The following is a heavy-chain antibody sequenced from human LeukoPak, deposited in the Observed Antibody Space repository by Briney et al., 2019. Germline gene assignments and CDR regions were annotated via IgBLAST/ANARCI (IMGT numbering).Heavy chain of an antibody. J-gene: IGHJ6*03. V-gene: IGHV3-23*01. CDR2: IIGSGGST. D-gene: IGHD3-16*02. Sequence: GGSLRLSCAASGFTFTTYAMNWVRQAPGKGLEWVSAIIGSGGSTYYADSVKGRFTISRDNSKNTLYLQMNSLRAEDTAVYYCAKSWGYTRPYYNYMDVWGKGTTVTVSS. CDR1: GFTFTTYA. CDR3: AKSWGYTRPYYNYMDV.